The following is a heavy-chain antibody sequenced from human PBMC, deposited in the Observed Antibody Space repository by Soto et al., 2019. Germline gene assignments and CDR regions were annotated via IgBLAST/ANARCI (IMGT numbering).Heavy chain of an antibody. CDR2: INPNSGGT. D-gene: IGHD2-21*01. CDR3: ARDSAVDWPGAFDI. V-gene: IGHV1-2*04. Sequence: ASVKVSCKASGYTFTGYYMHWVRQVPGQGLEWMGWINPNSGGTNYAQKFQGWVTMTRDTSISTAYMELSRLRSDDTAVYYCARDSAVDWPGAFDIWGQGTMVTVSS. J-gene: IGHJ3*02. CDR1: GYTFTGYY.